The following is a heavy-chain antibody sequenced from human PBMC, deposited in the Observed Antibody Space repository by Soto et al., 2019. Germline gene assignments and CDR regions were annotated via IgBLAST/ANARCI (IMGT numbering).Heavy chain of an antibody. D-gene: IGHD2-15*01. CDR3: ASRSGYYYYYGMDV. Sequence: GGSLRLSCEASGFTFSSYWMSWVRQAPGKGLEWVANVRQDGSQKYLVDSVKGRFTISRDNAKNSMYLQMNSLRAEDTAVYYCASRSGYYYYYGMDVWGQGTTVTVSS. V-gene: IGHV3-7*01. J-gene: IGHJ6*02. CDR2: VRQDGSQK. CDR1: GFTFSSYW.